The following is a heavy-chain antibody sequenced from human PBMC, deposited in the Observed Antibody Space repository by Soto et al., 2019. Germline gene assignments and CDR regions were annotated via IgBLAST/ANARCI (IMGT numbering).Heavy chain of an antibody. D-gene: IGHD6-6*01. J-gene: IGHJ5*02. Sequence: ASVKVSCKASGFSFTGYYIHWLRQAPGQGLEWMGWINAHSGGTEYAQKFQGRVTLTRDTSIATAYLTLTSLTSDDTALNYCAKDLTRQLAYWLDPWGQGTQVTASS. CDR2: INAHSGGT. V-gene: IGHV1-2*02. CDR1: GFSFTGYY. CDR3: AKDLTRQLAYWLDP.